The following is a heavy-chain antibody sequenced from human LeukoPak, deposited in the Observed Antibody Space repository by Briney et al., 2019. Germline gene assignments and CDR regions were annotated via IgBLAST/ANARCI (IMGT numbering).Heavy chain of an antibody. CDR2: IYYSGST. J-gene: IGHJ5*02. CDR1: GGSFSNSNYY. Sequence: SETLSLTCTVSGGSFSNSNYYWSWPRQPPGKGLEWIGSIYYSGSTYYNPSLKSRVTISADTSKNQFSLKLRSVTDADTAVYYCAKLHYGDPTSWFDPWGQGTLVTVSS. V-gene: IGHV4-39*01. D-gene: IGHD2-21*02. CDR3: AKLHYGDPTSWFDP.